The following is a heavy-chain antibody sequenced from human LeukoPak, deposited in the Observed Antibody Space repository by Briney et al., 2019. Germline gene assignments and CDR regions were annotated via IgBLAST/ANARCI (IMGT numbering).Heavy chain of an antibody. J-gene: IGHJ4*02. CDR3: AKEDYDILTGSAFDY. Sequence: GGSLRLSCAASGFTFSSYGMHWVRQAPGKGLEWVAFIRYGGSNKYYADSVKGRFTISRDNSKNTLYLQMNSLRAEDTAVYYCAKEDYDILTGSAFDYWGQGTLVTVSS. CDR1: GFTFSSYG. D-gene: IGHD3-9*01. CDR2: IRYGGSNK. V-gene: IGHV3-30*02.